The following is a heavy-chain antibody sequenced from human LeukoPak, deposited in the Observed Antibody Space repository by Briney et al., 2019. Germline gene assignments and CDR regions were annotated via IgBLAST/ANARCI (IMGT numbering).Heavy chain of an antibody. CDR2: IYKSGST. D-gene: IGHD3-22*01. CDR3: AREEYFQDSNGYSYYFHS. Sequence: SETLSLTCTVSGGSIGWDYWSWIRQSAGKGLEWIGRIYKSGSTNYNPSFRSRVTMSVDTSKNQFSLNVTSVTAADTAVYYCAREEYFQDSNGYSYYFHSWGQGDLVAVSS. J-gene: IGHJ4*02. V-gene: IGHV4-4*07. CDR1: GGSIGWDY.